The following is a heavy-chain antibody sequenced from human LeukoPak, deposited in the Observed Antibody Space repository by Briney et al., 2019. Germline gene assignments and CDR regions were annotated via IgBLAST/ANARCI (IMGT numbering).Heavy chain of an antibody. Sequence: SETLSLTCTVSGGSISSSSYYWGWIRQPPGKGLEWIGSIYYSGSTYYNPSLKSRVTISVDASKNHFSLKLSSVTAADTAVYYCAREWSYYCSSTSCYIMSYYYYYMDVWGKGTTVTVSS. CDR1: GGSISSSSYY. V-gene: IGHV4-39*07. CDR2: IYYSGST. D-gene: IGHD2-2*02. J-gene: IGHJ6*03. CDR3: AREWSYYCSSTSCYIMSYYYYYMDV.